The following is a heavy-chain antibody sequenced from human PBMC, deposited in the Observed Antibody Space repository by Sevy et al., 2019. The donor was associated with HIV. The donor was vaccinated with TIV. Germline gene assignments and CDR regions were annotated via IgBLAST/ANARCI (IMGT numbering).Heavy chain of an antibody. CDR1: GFIFNSYV. V-gene: IGHV3-23*01. Sequence: GGSLRLSCAASGFIFNSYVMSWVRQAPGKGLEWVSSIRGSGGYTYYADSVKRRFTISRYNSNNKLYLQMNSLRAEDTAVYDCEAITTAGRDYWGQGTLVTVSS. CDR2: IRGSGGYT. J-gene: IGHJ4*02. D-gene: IGHD1-1*01. CDR3: EAITTAGRDY.